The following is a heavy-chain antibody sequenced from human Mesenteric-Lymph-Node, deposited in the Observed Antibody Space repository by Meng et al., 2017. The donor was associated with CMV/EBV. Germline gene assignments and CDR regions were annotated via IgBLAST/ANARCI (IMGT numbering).Heavy chain of an antibody. CDR1: GLSFSCYG. Sequence: GESLKISCAASGLSFSCYGMHWVRQAPGKGLEWVSFTECDGYNKYYADSVRGRFTISRDSSKNTLYLQMNSLRPEDTAVYYCANGTLFGVNRLSRGSYFGLNVWGQGTTVTVSS. D-gene: IGHD3-3*01. V-gene: IGHV3-30*02. CDR2: TECDGYNK. J-gene: IGHJ6*02. CDR3: ANGTLFGVNRLSRGSYFGLNV.